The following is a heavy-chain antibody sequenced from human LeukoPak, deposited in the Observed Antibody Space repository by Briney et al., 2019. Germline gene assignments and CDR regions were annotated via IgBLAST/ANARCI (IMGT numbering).Heavy chain of an antibody. D-gene: IGHD2-2*01. CDR2: ISSSGSTI. Sequence: GGSLRLSCAASGFTFSDYYMSWIRQAPGKGLEWVSYISSSGSTIYYADSVKGRFTISRDNGKNSLYLQMNSLRAEDTAVYYCWVGGGFCSSTSCYDGYWGQGALVTVSS. J-gene: IGHJ4*02. CDR1: GFTFSDYY. V-gene: IGHV3-11*04. CDR3: WVGGGFCSSTSCYDGY.